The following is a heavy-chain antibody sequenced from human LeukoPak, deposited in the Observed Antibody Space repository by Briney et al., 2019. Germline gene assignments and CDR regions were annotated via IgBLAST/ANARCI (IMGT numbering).Heavy chain of an antibody. CDR1: GYTFTGYY. CDR2: INPNSSGT. CDR3: ARGYCSSTSCYTSNWFDP. J-gene: IGHJ5*02. D-gene: IGHD2-2*02. Sequence: ASVKVSCKASGYTFTGYYMHWVRQAPGQGLEWMGWINPNSSGTNYAQKFQGRVTMTRDTSISTAYMELSRLRSDDTAVYYCARGYCSSTSCYTSNWFDPWGQGTLVTVSS. V-gene: IGHV1-2*02.